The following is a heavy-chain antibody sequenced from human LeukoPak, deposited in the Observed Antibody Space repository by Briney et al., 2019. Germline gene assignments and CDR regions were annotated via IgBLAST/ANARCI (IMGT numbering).Heavy chain of an antibody. Sequence: PGGSLRLSCAASGFTFSSYCMSWDRQAPGKGLEWVSSISSSSSYIYYADSVRGRFTISRDNAKNSLYLQMNGLRAEDTAVYYCARVGWRPAWGQGTLVTVSS. J-gene: IGHJ5*02. CDR1: GFTFSSYC. D-gene: IGHD6-19*01. CDR3: ARVGWRPA. CDR2: ISSSSSYI. V-gene: IGHV3-21*01.